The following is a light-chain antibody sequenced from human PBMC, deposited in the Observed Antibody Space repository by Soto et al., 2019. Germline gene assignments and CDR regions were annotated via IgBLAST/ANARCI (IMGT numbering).Light chain of an antibody. J-gene: IGKJ1*01. CDR2: GAS. CDR1: QGISTY. V-gene: IGKV1-9*01. CDR3: QELNSYPRT. Sequence: IQFTQSPSFLSASIGDRVTITCRASQGISTYLAWYQQKPGKAPKSLIYGASTLQSGVPSRFSGAGSGTEFTLTISSXQPEDFATYHCQELNSYPRTFGPGTKVDIK.